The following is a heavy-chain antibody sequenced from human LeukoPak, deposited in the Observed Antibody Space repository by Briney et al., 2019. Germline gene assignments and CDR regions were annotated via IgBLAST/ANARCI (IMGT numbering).Heavy chain of an antibody. Sequence: SETLSLTCTVSGGSISSGGYYWSWIRQHPGKGLEWIGYIYYSGSTYYNPSLKSRVTISVDTSKNQFSLKLSSVTAADTAVYYCARFGDYSNPFDYWGQGTLVTVSS. CDR3: ARFGDYSNPFDY. J-gene: IGHJ4*02. CDR1: GGSISSGGYY. CDR2: IYYSGST. V-gene: IGHV4-31*03. D-gene: IGHD4-11*01.